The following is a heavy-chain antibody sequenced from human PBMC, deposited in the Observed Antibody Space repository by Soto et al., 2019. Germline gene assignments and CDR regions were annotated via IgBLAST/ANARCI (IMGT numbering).Heavy chain of an antibody. J-gene: IGHJ5*02. V-gene: IGHV2-5*02. Sequence: QITLKESGPTLVKPTQTLTLTCTFSGFSLSTSGVGVGWIRQPPGKALEWLALIYWDDDKRYSPSLKSRLSITRDTHKPPVVLTMTHMDPVDTATYSSAHTTEAAAVSAENWFCPWAQGTLVTAS. CDR3: AHTTEAAAVSAENWFCP. CDR1: GFSLSTSGVG. D-gene: IGHD6-13*01. CDR2: IYWDDDK.